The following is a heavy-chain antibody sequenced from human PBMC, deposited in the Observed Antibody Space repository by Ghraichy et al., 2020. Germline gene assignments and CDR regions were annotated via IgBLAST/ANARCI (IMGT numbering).Heavy chain of an antibody. CDR2: INHSGST. CDR1: GGSFSGYY. Sequence: SETLSLTCAVYGGSFSGYYWSWIRQPPGKGLEWIGEINHSGSTNYNPSLKSRVTISVDTSKNQFSLKLSSVTAADTAVYYCARKIQLWFFDYWGQVTLVTVSS. J-gene: IGHJ4*02. V-gene: IGHV4-34*01. D-gene: IGHD5-18*01. CDR3: ARKIQLWFFDY.